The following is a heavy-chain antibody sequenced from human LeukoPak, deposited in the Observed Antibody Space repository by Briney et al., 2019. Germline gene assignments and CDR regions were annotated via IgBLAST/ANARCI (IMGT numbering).Heavy chain of an antibody. CDR2: FNPSGGST. Sequence: ASVKVSCKASGYTFTNYYMHWLRQAPGQGLEWVGVFNPSGGSTSYAQKFQGRVTMTRDTSTSTVYMELSSLRSEDTAVYFCARVRDGYNDALDIWGQGTMVTVS. V-gene: IGHV1-46*01. CDR3: ARVRDGYNDALDI. D-gene: IGHD5-24*01. CDR1: GYTFTNYY. J-gene: IGHJ3*02.